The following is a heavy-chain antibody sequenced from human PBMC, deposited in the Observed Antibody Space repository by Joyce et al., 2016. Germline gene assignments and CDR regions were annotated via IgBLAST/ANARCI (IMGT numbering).Heavy chain of an antibody. Sequence: QVQLQEPGPGLVKPSQTLSLTCTVSSDSITRGEYYWTWVRQPTGKGLEWIGYSYISGITHYNPSLRSRLTIAVDRFKNQFFLKLTSVTAADTAVYFCARQGAEYDRSVLVDSWGQGTLVTVSS. CDR1: SDSITRGEYY. CDR3: ARQGAEYDRSVLVDS. J-gene: IGHJ4*02. V-gene: IGHV4-30-4*01. D-gene: IGHD3-22*01. CDR2: SYISGIT.